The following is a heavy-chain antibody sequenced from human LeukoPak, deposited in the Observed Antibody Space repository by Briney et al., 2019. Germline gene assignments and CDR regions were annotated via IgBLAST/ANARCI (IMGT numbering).Heavy chain of an antibody. D-gene: IGHD6-25*01. CDR1: GGSISSSSYY. CDR3: ARGHNSGWPGYNWFDP. V-gene: IGHV4-39*01. Sequence: PSETLSLTCTVSGGSISSSSYYWGWIRQPPGKGLEWIGSIYYSGSTYYNPSLKSRVTISVDTSKNQFSLKLSSVTAADTAIYYCARGHNSGWPGYNWFDPWGQGTLVTVSS. J-gene: IGHJ5*02. CDR2: IYYSGST.